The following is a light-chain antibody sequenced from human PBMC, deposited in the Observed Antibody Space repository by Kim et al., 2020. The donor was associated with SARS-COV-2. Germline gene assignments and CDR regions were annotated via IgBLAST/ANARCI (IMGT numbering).Light chain of an antibody. Sequence: DIQMTQPPSSLSASVGDRVTIVCRTSQSIVSHLNWYQHKPGKAPNLLIYAASILQIGVPSRFNGSGSGSDFTLAISNLQPEDFATYYCQQTYTTPHTFGQETKVDIK. CDR2: AAS. CDR1: QSIVSH. CDR3: QQTYTTPHT. J-gene: IGKJ1*01. V-gene: IGKV1-39*01.